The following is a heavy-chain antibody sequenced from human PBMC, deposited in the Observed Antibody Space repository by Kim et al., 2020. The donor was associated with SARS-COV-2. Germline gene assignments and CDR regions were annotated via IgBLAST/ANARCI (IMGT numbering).Heavy chain of an antibody. CDR2: ICNDGRIAN. CDR3: TNESCRHGSAIDY. J-gene: IGHJ4*01. CDR1: GFTFSTYS. D-gene: IGHD6-25*01. Sequence: GGSLRLSCAGSGFTFSTYSMHWVRQAPGKGLEWVTYICNDGRIANYSVAFMGGLFTITSDDTNTSLLQQNTIIADDTTAVYYCTNESCRHGSAIDYWG. V-gene: IGHV3-48*01.